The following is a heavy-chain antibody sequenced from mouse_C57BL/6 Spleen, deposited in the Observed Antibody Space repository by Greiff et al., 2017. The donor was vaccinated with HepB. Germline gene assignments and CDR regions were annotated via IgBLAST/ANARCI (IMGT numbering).Heavy chain of an antibody. D-gene: IGHD1-1*01. CDR1: GYTFTSYW. J-gene: IGHJ1*03. CDR2: IYPGSGST. V-gene: IGHV1-55*01. Sequence: QVQLQQPGAELVKPGASVKMSCKASGYTFTSYWITWVKQRPGQGLEWIGDIYPGSGSTNYNEKFKSKAILTVDTSSSTAYMQLSSLTSEDSAVYYCARWGYGSSWYFDVWGTGTTVTVSS. CDR3: ARWGYGSSWYFDV.